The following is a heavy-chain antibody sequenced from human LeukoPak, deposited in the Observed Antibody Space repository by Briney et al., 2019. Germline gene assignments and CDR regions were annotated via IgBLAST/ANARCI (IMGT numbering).Heavy chain of an antibody. CDR3: AKDYSSSLTNWFDP. CDR1: GFTFSSYG. CDR2: IWYDGSNK. J-gene: IGHJ5*02. D-gene: IGHD6-6*01. Sequence: GGSLRLSCAASGFTFSSYGTHWVRQAPGKGLEWVAVIWYDGSNKYYADSVKGRFTISRDNSKNTLYLQMNSLRAEDTAVYYCAKDYSSSLTNWFDPWGQGTLVTVPS. V-gene: IGHV3-33*06.